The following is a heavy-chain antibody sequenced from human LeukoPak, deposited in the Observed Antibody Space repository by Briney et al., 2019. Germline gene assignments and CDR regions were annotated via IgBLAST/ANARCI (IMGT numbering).Heavy chain of an antibody. CDR2: FHYSGST. Sequence: SETLSLTCTVSGGSVSSATYYWSWIRQPPGKGLEYIGYFHYSGSTNYNPSLKSRVTISVDTSKNQFSLKLSSVTAADTAVYYCARGRFSYGYPYYFDYWGQGTLVTVSS. CDR3: ARGRFSYGYPYYFDY. CDR1: GGSVSSATYY. D-gene: IGHD5-18*01. J-gene: IGHJ4*02. V-gene: IGHV4-61*01.